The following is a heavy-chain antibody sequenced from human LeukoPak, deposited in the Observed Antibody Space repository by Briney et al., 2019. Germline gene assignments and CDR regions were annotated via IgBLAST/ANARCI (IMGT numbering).Heavy chain of an antibody. V-gene: IGHV3-11*01. J-gene: IGHJ4*02. CDR1: GVTFNDYF. CDR3: ASLRGGYDSFAFDY. D-gene: IGHD5-12*01. CDR2: ISSSGSTI. Sequence: AGGSLRLSCAASGVTFNDYFMSWIRLAPGKGLEWVSYISSSGSTIYYVDSVKGRFTISRDNAKNSLYLQMNSLRAEDTAVYYCASLRGGYDSFAFDYWGQGTLVTVSS.